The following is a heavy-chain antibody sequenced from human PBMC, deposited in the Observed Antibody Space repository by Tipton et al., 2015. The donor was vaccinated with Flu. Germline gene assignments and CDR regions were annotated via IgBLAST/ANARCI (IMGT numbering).Heavy chain of an antibody. V-gene: IGHV3-21*01. J-gene: IGHJ4*02. CDR3: ARGRGAASGPY. CDR2: ISSNAKYT. Sequence: SLRLSCAASGFTFSSYNMNWVRQAPGKGLVWVSSISSNAKYTYYADSVMGRFTISRDSAKNSLFLQMNSLRAEDAAVYYCARGRGAASGPYWGQGTPVIVST. D-gene: IGHD6-13*01. CDR1: GFTFSSYN.